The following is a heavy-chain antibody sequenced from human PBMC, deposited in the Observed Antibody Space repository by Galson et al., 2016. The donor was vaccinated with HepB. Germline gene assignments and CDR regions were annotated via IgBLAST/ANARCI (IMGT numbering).Heavy chain of an antibody. CDR3: ARGLLKDGLDV. Sequence: CAISGDSVSRNSVAWNWIRQSPSRGLEWLVRTYYRSKWFNDYAVSVKSRITINADTSKNQFSLQLNSVTPEDTAVYYCARGLLKDGLDVWGQGTTVTVSS. CDR2: TYYRSKWFN. CDR1: GDSVSRNSVA. V-gene: IGHV6-1*01. J-gene: IGHJ6*02.